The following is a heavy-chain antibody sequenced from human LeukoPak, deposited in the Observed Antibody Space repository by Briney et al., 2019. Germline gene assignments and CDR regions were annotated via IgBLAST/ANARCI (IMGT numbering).Heavy chain of an antibody. CDR3: ARHETGTTNFDY. CDR2: INHSGST. CDR1: GGSFSGYY. V-gene: IGHV4-34*01. J-gene: IGHJ4*02. D-gene: IGHD1-1*01. Sequence: SETLSLTCAVYGGSFSGYYWSWIRQPPGKGLEWIGEINHSGSTNYNPSLKSRVTISVDTSKNQFSLKLSSVTAADTAVYHCARHETGTTNFDYWGQGTLVTVSS.